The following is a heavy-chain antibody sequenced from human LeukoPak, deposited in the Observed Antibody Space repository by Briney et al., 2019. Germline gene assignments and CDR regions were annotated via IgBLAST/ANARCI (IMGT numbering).Heavy chain of an antibody. CDR1: GFTFSSYA. V-gene: IGHV3-23*01. Sequence: PGGSLRLSCAASGFTFSSYAMSWVRQVPGKGLEWVSGITSSGDSTYYADSVKGRFTISRDNSKNTLYLQMNSLRAEDTAVYYCARDPGGSLYYFDYWGQGTLVTVSS. CDR3: ARDPGGSLYYFDY. D-gene: IGHD3-16*01. J-gene: IGHJ4*02. CDR2: ITSSGDST.